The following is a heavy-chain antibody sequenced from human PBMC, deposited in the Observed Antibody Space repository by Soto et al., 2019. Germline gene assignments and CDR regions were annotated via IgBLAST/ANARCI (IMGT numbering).Heavy chain of an antibody. CDR1: GGSLSGYY. V-gene: IGHV4-34*01. CDR3: ASGPIGQLSGSGGSWFDP. Sequence: SETLSLTCAVYGGSLSGYYWSWIRQPPGKGLEWIGEINHSGSTNYNPSLKSRVTISVDTSKNQFSLKLDSVTAADTAVYYCASGPIGQLSGSGGSWFDPWGQGTLVTVSS. D-gene: IGHD6-19*01. J-gene: IGHJ5*02. CDR2: INHSGST.